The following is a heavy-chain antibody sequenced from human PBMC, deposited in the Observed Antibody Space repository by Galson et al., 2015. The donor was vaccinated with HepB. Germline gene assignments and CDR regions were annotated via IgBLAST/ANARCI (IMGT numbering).Heavy chain of an antibody. Sequence: SLRLSCAASGFTFSTYWMNWVRQAPGQGLEWVAIIKQDGSAIHYMDSVRGRVTISRDNAKNSLYLQMNSLRAEDTAVYYCAGGSGYLIEDWGQGTVVTVSS. CDR2: IKQDGSAI. D-gene: IGHD2-2*03. CDR3: AGGSGYLIED. V-gene: IGHV3-7*03. CDR1: GFTFSTYW. J-gene: IGHJ4*02.